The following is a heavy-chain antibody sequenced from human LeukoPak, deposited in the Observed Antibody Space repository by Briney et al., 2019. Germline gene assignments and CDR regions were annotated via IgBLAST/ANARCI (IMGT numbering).Heavy chain of an antibody. CDR2: MNPNSGNT. CDR3: GRGGRGVVYSGHSLFDY. V-gene: IGHV1-8*01. J-gene: IGHJ4*02. D-gene: IGHD5-12*01. CDR1: GYTFTSYD. Sequence: VASVKVSCKASGYTFTSYDINWVRQATGQGLEWMGWMNPNSGNTGYAQKFQGRVTMTRNTSISTAYIELSSLRSEDTAVYYCGRGGRGVVYSGHSLFDYWGQGTLVTVSS.